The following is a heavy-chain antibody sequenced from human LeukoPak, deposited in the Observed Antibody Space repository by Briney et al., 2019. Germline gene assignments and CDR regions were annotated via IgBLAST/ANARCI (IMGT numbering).Heavy chain of an antibody. CDR1: GFTFSSYA. Sequence: GGSLRLSCAASGFTFSSYAMSWVRQAPGKGLEWVSAIGAGGGTTYYADSVKGRFTIFRDNSKNTLYLQMKSLRAEDTAVYYCAKMGPDAFDIWGQGTMVTVSS. CDR2: IGAGGGTT. V-gene: IGHV3-23*01. J-gene: IGHJ3*02. CDR3: AKMGPDAFDI.